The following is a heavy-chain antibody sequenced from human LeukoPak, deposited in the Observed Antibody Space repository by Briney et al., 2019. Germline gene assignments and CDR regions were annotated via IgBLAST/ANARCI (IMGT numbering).Heavy chain of an antibody. CDR1: GFTLSSYW. CDR2: INSDGSTT. V-gene: IGHV3-74*01. J-gene: IGHJ5*02. D-gene: IGHD6-13*01. CDR3: ARGSSGYSTT. Sequence: QPGGSLRLSCAASGFTLSSYWMHWVRQAPGKGLVWVSRINSDGSTTNYADSVQGRFSISRDNAKNTLHLQMNSLRAEDTAVYYCARGSSGYSTTWGQGTLVTVSS.